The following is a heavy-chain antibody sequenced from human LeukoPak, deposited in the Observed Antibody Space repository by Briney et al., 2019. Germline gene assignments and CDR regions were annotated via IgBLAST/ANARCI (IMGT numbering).Heavy chain of an antibody. CDR2: ISAYNGNT. Sequence: GSSVKVSCKASGGTFSSYAISWVRQAPGQGLEWMGWISAYNGNTNYAQKLQGRVTMTTDTSTSTAYMELRGLRSDDTAVYYCARYFGVPWFDPWGQGTLVTVSS. CDR3: ARYFGVPWFDP. V-gene: IGHV1-18*01. CDR1: GGTFSSYA. J-gene: IGHJ5*02. D-gene: IGHD4/OR15-4a*01.